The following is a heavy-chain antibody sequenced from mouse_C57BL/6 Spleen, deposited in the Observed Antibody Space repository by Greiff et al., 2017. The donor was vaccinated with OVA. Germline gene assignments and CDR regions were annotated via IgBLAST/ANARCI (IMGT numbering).Heavy chain of an antibody. CDR3: AMFACYYYFDY. Sequence: EVQRVESGGGLVQPGGSLSLSCAASGFTFTDYYMSWVRQPPGKALEWMGFIRNKANGYTTEYSASVKGRFTISRDHSHSILYLPMPALSAEASATYYCAMFACYYYFDYWGQGTTLTVSS. D-gene: IGHD2-12*01. CDR1: GFTFTDYY. CDR2: IRNKANGYTT. V-gene: IGHV7-3*01. J-gene: IGHJ2*01.